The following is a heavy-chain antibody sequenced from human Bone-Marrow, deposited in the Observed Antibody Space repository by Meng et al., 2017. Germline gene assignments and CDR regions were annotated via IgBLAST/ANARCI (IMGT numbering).Heavy chain of an antibody. Sequence: QVHLAHAGPRLEKPSQTLTLTWDISGDSVSSNSAAWHWIRQAQSRGLEWLGRTYYRSKWYTDYAVSVKSRITINPDTSKNQFSLQLNSVTPEDTAVYYCARGDYSSSPSFWGQGTLVTVSS. CDR1: GDSVSSNSAA. V-gene: IGHV6-1*01. CDR2: TYYRSKWYT. CDR3: ARGDYSSSPSF. J-gene: IGHJ4*02. D-gene: IGHD3-22*01.